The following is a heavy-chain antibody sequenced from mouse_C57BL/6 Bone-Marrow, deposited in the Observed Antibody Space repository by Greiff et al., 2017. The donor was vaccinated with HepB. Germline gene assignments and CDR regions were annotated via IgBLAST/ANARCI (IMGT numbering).Heavy chain of an antibody. CDR3: VRELRGAAMDY. J-gene: IGHJ4*01. CDR1: GFSFNTYA. Sequence: EVKLVESGGGLVQPKGSLKLSCAASGFSFNTYAMNWVRQAPGKGLEWVARIRSKSNNYATYYADSVKDRFTISRDDSESMLYLQMNNLKTEDTAMYYCVRELRGAAMDYWGQGTSVTVSS. CDR2: IRSKSNNYAT. D-gene: IGHD2-12*01. V-gene: IGHV10-1*01.